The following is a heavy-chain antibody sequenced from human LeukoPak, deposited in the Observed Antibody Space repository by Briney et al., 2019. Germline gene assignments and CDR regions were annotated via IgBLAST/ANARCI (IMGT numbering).Heavy chain of an antibody. CDR1: GFTFSSYA. J-gene: IGHJ4*02. CDR2: ISYDGSNK. Sequence: GSLRLSCAASGFTFSSYAMHWVRQAPGKGLEWVAVISYDGSNKYYADSVKGRFTISRDNSKNTLYLQMNSLRAEDTAVYYCARAAIAARHFDYWGQGTLVTVSS. D-gene: IGHD6-6*01. V-gene: IGHV3-30*04. CDR3: ARAAIAARHFDY.